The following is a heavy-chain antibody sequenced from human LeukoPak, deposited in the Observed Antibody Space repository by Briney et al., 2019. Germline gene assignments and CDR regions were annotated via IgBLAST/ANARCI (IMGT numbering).Heavy chain of an antibody. V-gene: IGHV3-21*01. CDR3: ARDDRYSYGYSQSGHFDY. CDR2: ISSTSNYI. D-gene: IGHD5-18*01. CDR1: GFTFSSYS. Sequence: GGSLRLSCAASGFTFSSYSMNWVRQAPGKGLEWVSSISSTSNYIYYADSVKGRFTISRDNAKTSLYLQMNSLRAEDTAVYYCARDDRYSYGYSQSGHFDYWGQGILVTVSS. J-gene: IGHJ4*02.